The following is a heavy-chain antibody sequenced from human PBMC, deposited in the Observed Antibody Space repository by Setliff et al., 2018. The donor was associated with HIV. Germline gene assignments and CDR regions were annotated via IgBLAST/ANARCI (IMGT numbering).Heavy chain of an antibody. D-gene: IGHD3-22*01. J-gene: IGHJ4*02. CDR1: GYTFTRNQ. V-gene: IGHV1-46*01. Sequence: ASVKVSCKASGYTFTRNQIHWARQAPGQGLEWMGIINPSGGSAAYAEKFRGRVTMTSDTSTNTVYMELRSLRSEETAVFYCARDGGDGSGYYYADYWGQGTLVTAPQ. CDR2: INPSGGSA. CDR3: ARDGGDGSGYYYADY.